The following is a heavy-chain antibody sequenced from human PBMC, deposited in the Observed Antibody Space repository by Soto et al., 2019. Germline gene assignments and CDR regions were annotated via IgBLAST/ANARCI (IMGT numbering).Heavy chain of an antibody. D-gene: IGHD6-19*01. CDR3: ARDGPQAVAGQWDPSGFDY. Sequence: SETLSLTCTVSGGSISSSSYYWGWIRQPPGKGLEWIGSIYYSGSTYYNPSLKSRVTISVDTSKNQFSLKLSSVTAADTAVYYCARDGPQAVAGQWDPSGFDYWGQGTLVTVSS. V-gene: IGHV4-39*07. CDR2: IYYSGST. J-gene: IGHJ4*02. CDR1: GGSISSSSYY.